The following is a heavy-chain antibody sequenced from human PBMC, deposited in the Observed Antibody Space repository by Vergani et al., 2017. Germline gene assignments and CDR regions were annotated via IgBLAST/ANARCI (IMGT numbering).Heavy chain of an antibody. CDR2: ISGSGGST. Sequence: EVQLLESGGGLVQPGGSLRLSCAASGFTFSSYAMSWVRQAPGKGLKWVSAISGSGGSTYYADSVKGRFTISRDNSKNTLYLQMNSLRAEDTAVYYCAKDLYPLIVVVPTVADYWGQGTLVTVSS. D-gene: IGHD2-2*01. V-gene: IGHV3-23*01. J-gene: IGHJ4*02. CDR3: AKDLYPLIVVVPTVADY. CDR1: GFTFSSYA.